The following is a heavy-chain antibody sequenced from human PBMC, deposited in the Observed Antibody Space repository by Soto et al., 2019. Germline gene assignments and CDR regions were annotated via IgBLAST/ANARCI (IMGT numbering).Heavy chain of an antibody. V-gene: IGHV3-30*09. CDR1: AFSFANYD. CDR2: ISYDGSNK. CDR3: ARGRYDFWSGYYIVVGATQGGMDV. D-gene: IGHD3-3*01. J-gene: IGHJ6*02. Sequence: GGSLRLSCVASAFSFANYDMHWVRQAPGKGLEWVAVISYDGSNKYYADSVKGRFAISRDNSKNTLYLQMNSLRAEDTAVYYCARGRYDFWSGYYIVVGATQGGMDVWGQGTTVTVSS.